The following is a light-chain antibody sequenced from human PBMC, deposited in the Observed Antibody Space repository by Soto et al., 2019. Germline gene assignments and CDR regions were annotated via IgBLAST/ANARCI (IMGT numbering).Light chain of an antibody. CDR1: QGISSA. CDR3: QQFNSNPSIT. CDR2: DAS. J-gene: IGKJ3*01. Sequence: AIQLTQSPSSLSASVGDIVTITCRASQGISSALAWYQQKQGKAPKLLFYDASSLESGVPSRFSSSGSGTGFTLTISSLQTEDFPTYYCQQFNSNPSITFGPGNKVYIK. V-gene: IGKV1-13*02.